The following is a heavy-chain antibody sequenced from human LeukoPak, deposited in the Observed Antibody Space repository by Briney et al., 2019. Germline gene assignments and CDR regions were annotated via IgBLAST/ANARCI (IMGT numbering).Heavy chain of an antibody. D-gene: IGHD6-19*01. CDR1: GGSISSGSYY. V-gene: IGHV4-61*02. Sequence: PSETLSLTCTVSGGSISSGSYYWSWIRQPAGKGLEWIGRIYTSGSTNYNPSLKSRVTISVDTSKNQFSLKLSSVTAADTAVYYCASSGRGVYFDYWGQGTLVTVSS. CDR2: IYTSGST. J-gene: IGHJ4*02. CDR3: ASSGRGVYFDY.